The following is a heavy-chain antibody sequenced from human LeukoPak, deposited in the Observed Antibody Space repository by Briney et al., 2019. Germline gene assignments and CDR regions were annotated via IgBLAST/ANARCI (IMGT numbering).Heavy chain of an antibody. CDR3: AKDHGGSHYPNWFDP. J-gene: IGHJ5*02. D-gene: IGHD1-26*01. V-gene: IGHV3-30*18. CDR2: TSYDESNK. Sequence: GGSLRLSCGASGFIFSSYGMHWVRQAPGKGLEWVAVTSYDESNKYYADSVKGRFTISRDNSKNTLYLHLNSLRTEDTAVYYCAKDHGGSHYPNWFDPWGQGTLVTVSS. CDR1: GFIFSSYG.